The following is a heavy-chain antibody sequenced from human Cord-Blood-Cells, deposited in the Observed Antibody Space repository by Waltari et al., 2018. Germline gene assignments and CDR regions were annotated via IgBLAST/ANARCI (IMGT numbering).Heavy chain of an antibody. CDR3: ARERVFAFHWYFDL. Sequence: QVQLQESGPGLVKPSQNLSLPCTVSGGSISSGGYYWSWIRQHPGKGLEWIGYIYYSGSTYYNPSLKSRVTISVDTSKNQFSLKLSSVTAADTAVYYCARERVFAFHWYFDLWGRGTLVTVSS. CDR2: IYYSGST. CDR1: GGSISSGGYY. J-gene: IGHJ2*01. V-gene: IGHV4-31*03.